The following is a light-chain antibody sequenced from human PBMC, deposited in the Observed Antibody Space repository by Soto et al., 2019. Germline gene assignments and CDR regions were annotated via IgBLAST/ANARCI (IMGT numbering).Light chain of an antibody. CDR3: QQYNSYST. J-gene: IGKJ1*01. CDR2: KAS. Sequence: DTQMTQSPSTLSSSVLDIFTIACRASQSISSWLAWYQQKPGKAPKLLIYKASSLESGVPSRFSGSGSGTEFTLTISSLQPDDFAAYYCQQYNSYSTFGQGTKVDIK. V-gene: IGKV1-5*03. CDR1: QSISSW.